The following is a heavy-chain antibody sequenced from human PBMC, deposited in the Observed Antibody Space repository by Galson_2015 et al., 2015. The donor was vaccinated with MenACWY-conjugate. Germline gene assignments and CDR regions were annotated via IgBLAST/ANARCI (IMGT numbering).Heavy chain of an antibody. D-gene: IGHD3-16*01. CDR1: GFTFSSYA. Sequence: SLRLSCAGSGFTFSSYAMSWVRQAPGKGLGWVSSISGSGEYTYFADSVKGRFAISRDNSKNTLFLQMNSLRDEDTAVYSCAKVGGPRYWYFDLWGRGTLVTVSS. CDR3: AKVGGPRYWYFDL. V-gene: IGHV3-23*01. J-gene: IGHJ2*01. CDR2: ISGSGEYT.